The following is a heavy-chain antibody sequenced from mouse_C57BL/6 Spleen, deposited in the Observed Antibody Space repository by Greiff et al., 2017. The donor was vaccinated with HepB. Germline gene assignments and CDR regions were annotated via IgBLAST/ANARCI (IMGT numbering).Heavy chain of an antibody. J-gene: IGHJ2*01. Sequence: VKLLESGAELVKPGASVKLSCKASGYTFTEYTIHWVKQRSGQGLEWIGWFYPGSGSIKYNEKFKDKATLTADKSSSTVYMELSRLTSEDSAVYFCARSDYYGSSYDYFDYWGQGTTLTVSS. CDR2: FYPGSGSI. D-gene: IGHD1-1*01. CDR1: GYTFTEYT. V-gene: IGHV1-62-2*01. CDR3: ARSDYYGSSYDYFDY.